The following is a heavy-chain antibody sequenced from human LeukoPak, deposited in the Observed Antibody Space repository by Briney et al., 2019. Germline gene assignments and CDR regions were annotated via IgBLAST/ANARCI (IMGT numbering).Heavy chain of an antibody. CDR1: GFIFSSYS. Sequence: GGSLRLSCSASGFIFSSYSMQWVRQAPGKGLEWVAMISYDGSSTYYADSVKGRFTISRDNAKNSLYLQMNSLRAEDTAVYYCARRTIWRFLDPWGQGTLVTVSS. V-gene: IGHV3-30-3*01. CDR2: ISYDGSST. D-gene: IGHD3-3*01. CDR3: ARRTIWRFLDP. J-gene: IGHJ5*02.